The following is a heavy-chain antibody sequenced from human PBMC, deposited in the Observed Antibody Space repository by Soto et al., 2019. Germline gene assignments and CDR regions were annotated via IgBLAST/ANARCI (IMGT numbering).Heavy chain of an antibody. V-gene: IGHV1-69*08. J-gene: IGHJ4*02. D-gene: IGHD3-10*01. CDR3: ARERLRGGFDY. Sequence: QVQLVQSGAEVKKPGSSVKVSCKASGGTFSSYTISWVRQAPGQGLEWMGRIIPILALANYAQKFQGRVTITGDKPTSTAYMELSSLRSEDTAVYYWARERLRGGFDYWGQGTLVTVSS. CDR2: IIPILALA. CDR1: GGTFSSYT.